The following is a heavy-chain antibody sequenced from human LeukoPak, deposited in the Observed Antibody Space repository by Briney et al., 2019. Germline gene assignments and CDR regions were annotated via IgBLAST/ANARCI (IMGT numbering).Heavy chain of an antibody. CDR2: IWYDGSNK. V-gene: IGHV3-33*01. J-gene: IGHJ3*02. Sequence: GGSLRLSCAASGFTFSSYGMHWVRQAPGKGLEWVAVIWYDGSNKYYADSVKGRFTISRDNSKNTLYLQMNSLRAEDTAVYYCARAQTRWWELIPDAFDIWGQGTMVTVSS. CDR3: ARAQTRWWELIPDAFDI. CDR1: GFTFSSYG. D-gene: IGHD2-15*01.